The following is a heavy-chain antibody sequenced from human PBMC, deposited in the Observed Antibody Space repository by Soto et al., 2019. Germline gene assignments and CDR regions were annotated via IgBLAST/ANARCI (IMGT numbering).Heavy chain of an antibody. CDR2: IYSGGRT. CDR3: ARSYVDTAMVSYGMDV. CDR1: EFTVSSNY. Sequence: EVQLVETGGGLIQPGGSLRLSCAASEFTVSSNYMSWVRQAPGKGLEWVSVIYSGGRTYYADSVKGRFTISRDNSKNTLYRQMNSLRAEDTAVYYCARSYVDTAMVSYGMDVWGQGTTVTVSS. J-gene: IGHJ6*02. V-gene: IGHV3-53*02. D-gene: IGHD5-18*01.